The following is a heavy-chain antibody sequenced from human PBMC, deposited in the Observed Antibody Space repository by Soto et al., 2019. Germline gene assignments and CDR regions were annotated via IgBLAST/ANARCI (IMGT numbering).Heavy chain of an antibody. D-gene: IGHD4-17*01. J-gene: IGHJ6*02. V-gene: IGHV3-30-3*01. CDR3: TDYGDYYYGMDV. CDR2: ISYDGSNK. CDR1: GFTFSSYA. Sequence: LRLSCAASGFTFSSYAMHWVRQAPGKGLEWVAVISYDGSNKYYADSVKGRFTISRDNSKNTLYLQMNSLRAEDTAVYYCTDYGDYYYGMDVWGQGTTVTVSS.